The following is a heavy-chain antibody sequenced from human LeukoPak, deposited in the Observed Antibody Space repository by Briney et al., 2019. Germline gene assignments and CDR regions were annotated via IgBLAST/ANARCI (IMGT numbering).Heavy chain of an antibody. V-gene: IGHV4-4*07. D-gene: IGHD3-10*01. J-gene: IGHJ4*02. CDR2: IYTSGST. CDR3: ATTYYYGSGSYYSVDY. CDR1: GGSISSYY. Sequence: SETLSLTCTVSGGSISSYYWSWIRQPAGKGLEWIGRIYTSGSTNYNPSLKSRVTMSVDTSKNQFSLKLSSVTAADTAVYYCATTYYYGSGSYYSVDYWGQGTLVTVSS.